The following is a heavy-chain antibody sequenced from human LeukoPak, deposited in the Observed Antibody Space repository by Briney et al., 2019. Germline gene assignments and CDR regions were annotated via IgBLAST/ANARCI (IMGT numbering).Heavy chain of an antibody. D-gene: IGHD6-13*01. CDR2: IKQDGSEK. Sequence: GGSLRLSCAASGFSFSSYWMSWVRQASGKGLEWVANIKQDGSEKYYVDSVKGRFTISRDNAKNSLYLQMNSLRAEDMALYYCAKAAGYSSSWQDYFDYWGQGTLVTVSS. CDR1: GFSFSSYW. CDR3: AKAAGYSSSWQDYFDY. J-gene: IGHJ4*02. V-gene: IGHV3-7*03.